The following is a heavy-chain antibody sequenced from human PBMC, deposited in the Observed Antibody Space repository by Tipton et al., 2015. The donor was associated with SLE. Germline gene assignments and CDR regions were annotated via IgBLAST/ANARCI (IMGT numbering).Heavy chain of an antibody. CDR1: GGSISSYY. CDR2: IYYSGST. V-gene: IGHV4-59*12. J-gene: IGHJ4*02. D-gene: IGHD5/OR15-5a*01. Sequence: TLSLTCTVSGGSISSYYWSWIRQPPGKGLEWIGYIYYSGSTNYNPSLKSRVTISVDTSKNQFSLKLSSVTAADTAVYYCARELDIMYTTYLDYWGQGPLVTVSS. CDR3: ARELDIMYTTYLDY.